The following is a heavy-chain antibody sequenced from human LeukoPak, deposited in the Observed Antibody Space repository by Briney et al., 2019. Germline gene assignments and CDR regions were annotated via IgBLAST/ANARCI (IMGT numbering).Heavy chain of an antibody. Sequence: PGRSLRLSCAASGFTFSSYGMNWVRQAPGKGLEWVSSISSSSSYIYYADSVKGRFTISRDNAKNSLYLQMNSLRAEDTAVYYCARTSTVTTVGWFDPWGQGTLVTVSS. V-gene: IGHV3-21*01. J-gene: IGHJ5*02. CDR1: GFTFSSYG. CDR3: ARTSTVTTVGWFDP. D-gene: IGHD4-11*01. CDR2: ISSSSSYI.